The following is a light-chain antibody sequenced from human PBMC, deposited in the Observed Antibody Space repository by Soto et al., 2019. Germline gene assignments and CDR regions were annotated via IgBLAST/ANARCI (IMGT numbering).Light chain of an antibody. V-gene: IGKV3-20*01. CDR2: GAS. J-gene: IGKJ1*01. CDR1: QSVSSRS. CDR3: QQYGSSPWT. Sequence: EIVLTQSPGTLSLSPGERATLSCRASQSVSSRSLAWYQQKPGQAPRILIYGASNRATGIPDRFSGSGSGTDFTLTICRLEPEDFAVYYCQQYGSSPWTFGQGTKVEIK.